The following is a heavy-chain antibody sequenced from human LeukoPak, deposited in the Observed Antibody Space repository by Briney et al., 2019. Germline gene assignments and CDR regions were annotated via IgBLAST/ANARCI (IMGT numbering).Heavy chain of an antibody. CDR1: DGSISSNY. Sequence: SETLSLTCIVSDGSISSNYWSWIRQPPGKGLEWIGYIYYSGSTNYNPFLKSRVTISVDTSKKQFSLKLSSVTAADTAVYYCARVGFGISRAYYFDIWGQGTLVTVSS. CDR2: IYYSGST. D-gene: IGHD3-3*01. J-gene: IGHJ4*02. V-gene: IGHV4-59*01. CDR3: ARVGFGISRAYYFDI.